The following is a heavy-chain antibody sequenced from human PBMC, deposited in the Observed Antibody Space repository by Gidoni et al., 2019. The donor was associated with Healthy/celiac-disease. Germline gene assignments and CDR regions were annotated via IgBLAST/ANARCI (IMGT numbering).Heavy chain of an antibody. Sequence: QVQLPESGPGLVTPSETLSLTCAVSAYSIRIGYYWGWIRQPPGKGREWIGSIYHSGRPSYNPSLKSRVTISVDTSKNQFSLKLSSVTAADTAVYYCASIGPHLFGVVTHDFDYWGQGTLVTVSS. CDR1: AYSIRIGYY. D-gene: IGHD3-3*01. CDR3: ASIGPHLFGVVTHDFDY. V-gene: IGHV4-38-2*01. CDR2: IYHSGRP. J-gene: IGHJ4*02.